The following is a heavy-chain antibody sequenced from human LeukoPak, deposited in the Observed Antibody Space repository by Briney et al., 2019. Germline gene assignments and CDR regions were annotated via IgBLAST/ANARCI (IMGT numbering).Heavy chain of an antibody. V-gene: IGHV5-51*01. D-gene: IGHD3-22*01. J-gene: IGHJ3*01. CDR2: IYPDYSDT. Sequence: GESLQSSFKGSGYSFNAYWIAWGRQMPGKGLEWMGIIYPDYSDTIYCPSFQGQVPISADKSLITAYLQWSSLKASDTAMYYCARPNITSYYDSRGYDAFDVWGQGTMVTVS. CDR1: GYSFNAYW. CDR3: ARPNITSYYDSRGYDAFDV.